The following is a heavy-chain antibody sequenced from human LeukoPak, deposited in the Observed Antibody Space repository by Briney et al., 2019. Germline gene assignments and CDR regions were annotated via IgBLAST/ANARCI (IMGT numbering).Heavy chain of an antibody. D-gene: IGHD1-7*01. CDR1: GYTFTRYE. CDR2: MNHNRGNT. CDR3: AREGITGTTGHYYYCGMDV. V-gene: IGHV1-8*01. J-gene: IGHJ6*02. Sequence: ASVKVSCKASGYTFTRYEINGVRQATGQGLEGMGWMNHNRGNTGYEQKFQGRVTMTRNTSISAAYMELSSLRSEDTAVYYCAREGITGTTGHYYYCGMDVWGQGTTVTVSS.